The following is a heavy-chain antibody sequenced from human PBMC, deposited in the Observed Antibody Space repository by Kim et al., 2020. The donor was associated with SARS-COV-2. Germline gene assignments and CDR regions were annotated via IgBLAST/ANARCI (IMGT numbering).Heavy chain of an antibody. CDR1: GYSISSAYY. V-gene: IGHV4-38-2*02. Sequence: SETLSLTCTVSGYSISSAYYWGWIRQPPGKGPEWIGSIYHSGNIYHNPSLKSRVTIPVDTSKNQFSLKLSSVTAADTAVYYCARAGALGTKFEYWGQGALVTVSS. J-gene: IGHJ4*02. D-gene: IGHD2-8*01. CDR3: ARAGALGTKFEY. CDR2: IYHSGNI.